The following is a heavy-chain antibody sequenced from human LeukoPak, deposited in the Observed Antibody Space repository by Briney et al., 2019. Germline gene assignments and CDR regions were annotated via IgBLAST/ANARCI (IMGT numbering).Heavy chain of an antibody. V-gene: IGHV3-7*01. CDR3: AREKDIVVVPAAYDFWSGSGLNFDY. J-gene: IGHJ4*02. CDR2: IKQDGSEK. Sequence: HPGGSLRLSCAASGFTFSSYWMSWVRQAPGKGLEWVANIKQDGSEKYYVDSVKGRFTISRDNAKNSLYLQMNSLRAEDTAVYYCAREKDIVVVPAAYDFWSGSGLNFDYWGQGTLVTVSS. CDR1: GFTFSSYW. D-gene: IGHD2-2*01.